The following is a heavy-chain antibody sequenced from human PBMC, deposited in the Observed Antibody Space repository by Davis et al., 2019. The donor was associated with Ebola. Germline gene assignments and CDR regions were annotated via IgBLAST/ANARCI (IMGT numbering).Heavy chain of an antibody. CDR3: ARGSQWLGPDY. V-gene: IGHV4-59*11. CDR2: IYYSGTT. Sequence: SETLSLTCTVSGGSISSHYWRWIRQLPGKGLEWVGYIYYSGTTHYNPSLRGRVTISVDTSKKHFSLKLGSVTAADTAVYYCARGSQWLGPDYWGQGTLVTVSS. D-gene: IGHD6-19*01. CDR1: GGSISSHY. J-gene: IGHJ4*02.